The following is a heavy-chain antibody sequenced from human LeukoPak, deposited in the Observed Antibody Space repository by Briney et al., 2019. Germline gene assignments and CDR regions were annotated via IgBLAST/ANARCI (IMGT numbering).Heavy chain of an antibody. CDR3: AREADIVATISVSQGFDY. V-gene: IGHV4-38-2*02. CDR1: GYSISRGYY. Sequence: SETLSLTCTVSGYSISRGYYWGWIRQPPGKGLEWIGTIYQSGSSYYNPSLKSRLTISVDTSNNQFSLKLSSVTAADTAVYYCAREADIVATISVSQGFDYWGQGTLVTVSS. D-gene: IGHD5-12*01. J-gene: IGHJ4*02. CDR2: IYQSGSS.